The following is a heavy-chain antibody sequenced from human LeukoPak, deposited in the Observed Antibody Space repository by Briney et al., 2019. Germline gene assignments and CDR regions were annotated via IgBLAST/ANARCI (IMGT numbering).Heavy chain of an antibody. V-gene: IGHV4-59*01. Sequence: SETLSLTCTVSGGSISSYYWSWIRQPPGKGLEWIGYIYYSGSTNYNPSLKSRVTISVDTSKNQFSLKLSSVTAADTAVYYCARAGLDDYIDYWGQGTLVTVSS. D-gene: IGHD3-10*01. CDR3: ARAGLDDYIDY. CDR1: GGSISSYY. J-gene: IGHJ4*02. CDR2: IYYSGST.